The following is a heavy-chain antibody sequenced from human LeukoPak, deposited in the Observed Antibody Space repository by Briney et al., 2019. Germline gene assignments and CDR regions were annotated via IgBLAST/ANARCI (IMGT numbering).Heavy chain of an antibody. J-gene: IGHJ4*02. CDR2: IYHDGRKE. V-gene: IGHV3-33*01. CDR1: GFPFTSYG. D-gene: IGHD3-22*01. Sequence: GGSLRLSCAASGFPFTSYGMHWVRQAPGKGLEWVAVIYHDGRKEYYAESVRGRFTISRDTSKNTLYLQMNSLTADDTAMYYCARAGYPGIGYPIDYWGQGTLVTVSS. CDR3: ARAGYPGIGYPIDY.